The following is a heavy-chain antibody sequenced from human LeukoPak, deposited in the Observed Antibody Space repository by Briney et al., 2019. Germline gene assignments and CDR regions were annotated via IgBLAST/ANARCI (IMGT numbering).Heavy chain of an antibody. CDR3: ARMGQGSSKGFDY. CDR1: GYSISSSNW. CDR2: IFYSGSI. V-gene: IGHV4-28*05. Sequence: SETLSLTCAVSGYSISSSNWWGWIRQPPGKGLEWIGDIFYSGSIYYNPSLKNRVTMSVDTSKNQFSLKLSSVTAVDTAVYYCARMGQGSSKGFDYWGQGTLVTVSS. D-gene: IGHD6-13*01. J-gene: IGHJ4*02.